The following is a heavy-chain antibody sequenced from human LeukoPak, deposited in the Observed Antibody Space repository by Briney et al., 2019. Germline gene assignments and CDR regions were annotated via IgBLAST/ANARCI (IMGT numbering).Heavy chain of an antibody. CDR1: GGSISSGSYY. D-gene: IGHD3-16*02. CDR3: ARDLMITFGGVIPWFDP. J-gene: IGHJ5*02. V-gene: IGHV4-61*02. CDR2: IYTSGST. Sequence: SQTLSLTCTVSGGSISSGSYYWSWIRQPAGKGLEWIGRIYTSGSTNYNPSLKSRVTISVDTSKNQFSLKLSSVTAADTAVYYCARDLMITFGGVIPWFDPWGQGTLVTVSS.